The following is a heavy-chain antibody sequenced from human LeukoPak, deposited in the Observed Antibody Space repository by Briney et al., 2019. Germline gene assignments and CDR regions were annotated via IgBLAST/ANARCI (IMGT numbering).Heavy chain of an antibody. J-gene: IGHJ4*02. D-gene: IGHD3-22*01. Sequence: GGSLRLSCVASGFTFSSYWMSWVRQAPGKGLEWVANIKQDGSEKYYVDSVKGRSTISRDNAKNSLYLQMNSLRAEDTAVYYCARDTKYYYDSSGYQYWGQGTLVTVSS. CDR2: IKQDGSEK. V-gene: IGHV3-7*01. CDR1: GFTFSSYW. CDR3: ARDTKYYYDSSGYQY.